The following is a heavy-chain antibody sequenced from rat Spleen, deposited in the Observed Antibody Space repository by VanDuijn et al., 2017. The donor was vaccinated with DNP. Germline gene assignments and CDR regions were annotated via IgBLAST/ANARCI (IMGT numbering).Heavy chain of an antibody. CDR2: ISYSGFT. Sequence: EVQLQESGPVLLKPSQSLSLTCSVTGYSITSNYWGWIRKFPGSKMEWIGHISYSGFTTYNPSLKSRISITRVTSENQFFLHLNSVTTEDAATYYCARWSAYFDYWGQGVMVTVSS. V-gene: IGHV3-1*01. J-gene: IGHJ2*01. CDR1: GYSITSNY. CDR3: ARWSAYFDY.